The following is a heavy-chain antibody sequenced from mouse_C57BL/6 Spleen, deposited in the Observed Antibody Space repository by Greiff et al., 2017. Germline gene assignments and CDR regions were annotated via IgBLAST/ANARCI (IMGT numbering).Heavy chain of an antibody. J-gene: IGHJ4*01. Sequence: DVKLQESGPGLVKPSQSLSLTCSVTGYSISSGYYWNWIRQCPGNKLEWMGNISYDGSNNYNPSLKNRISITRDTSKNPFSLKLNSVTTEDPATYYCASRGTARATTAIDYWGQGTSVTVSS. CDR1: GYSISSGYY. D-gene: IGHD3-2*01. V-gene: IGHV3-6*01. CDR2: ISYDGSN. CDR3: ASRGTARATTAIDY.